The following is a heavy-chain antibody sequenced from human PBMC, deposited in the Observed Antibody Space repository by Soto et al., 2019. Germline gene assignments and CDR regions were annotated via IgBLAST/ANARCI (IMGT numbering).Heavy chain of an antibody. Sequence: GGSLRLSCAASEFSFRSYYMSWVRQAPGRGLEWVSSISPSSSFLNYADSVKGRFTISRDNAKNSVYLQMNSLRVEDTAVYYCARVGTHYGSGSPYYSDYWGQGTLVTVSS. CDR2: ISPSSSFL. J-gene: IGHJ4*02. V-gene: IGHV3-21*06. CDR1: EFSFRSYY. CDR3: ARVGTHYGSGSPYYSDY. D-gene: IGHD3-10*01.